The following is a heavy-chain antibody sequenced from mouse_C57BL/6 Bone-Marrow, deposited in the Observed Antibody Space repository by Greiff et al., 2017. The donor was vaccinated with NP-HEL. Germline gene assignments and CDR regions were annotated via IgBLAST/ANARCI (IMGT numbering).Heavy chain of an antibody. CDR1: GYTFTSYG. Sequence: QVRLQQSGAELARPGASVKLSCKASGYTFTSYGISWVKQRTGQGLEWIGEIYPRSGNTYYNEKFKGKATLTADKSSSTAYMELRSLTSEDSAVYFRASYGNYEAWFAYWGQGTLVTVSA. D-gene: IGHD2-1*01. V-gene: IGHV1-81*01. CDR3: ASYGNYEAWFAY. CDR2: IYPRSGNT. J-gene: IGHJ3*01.